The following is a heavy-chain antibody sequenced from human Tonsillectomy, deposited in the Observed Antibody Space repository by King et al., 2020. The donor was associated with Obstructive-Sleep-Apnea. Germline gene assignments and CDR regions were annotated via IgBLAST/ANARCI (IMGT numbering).Heavy chain of an antibody. D-gene: IGHD4-17*01. J-gene: IGHJ4*02. V-gene: IGHV4-34*01. CDR3: ARGPSTVTHDFDY. Sequence: VQLQQWGAALLKPSETLSLTCAVYGGSFSDYYWSWIRQPPGMGLDWIVESNHSGGTNYNPSLKSRVTISVATSKNQFSLNLNSMTAADAAVYYCARGPSTVTHDFDYWGQGTLVTVSS. CDR2: SNHSGGT. CDR1: GGSFSDYY.